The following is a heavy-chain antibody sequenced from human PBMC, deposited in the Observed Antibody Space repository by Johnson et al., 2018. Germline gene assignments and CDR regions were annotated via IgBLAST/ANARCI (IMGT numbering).Heavy chain of an antibody. CDR2: ISDSGSSK. CDR3: GSVRGPTVFGVITMSYGMDV. J-gene: IGHJ6*02. Sequence: EVQLVESGGGLVQPGGSXRLSCAASGFTFNSNAMSWVRQAPGKGLDWVSTISDSGSSKYYADSVKGRFPISRDNSNNTLYLQMSGLRPPDTAVYYCGSVRGPTVFGVITMSYGMDVWGQGTTVTVSS. CDR1: GFTFNSNA. V-gene: IGHV3-23*04. D-gene: IGHD3-3*01.